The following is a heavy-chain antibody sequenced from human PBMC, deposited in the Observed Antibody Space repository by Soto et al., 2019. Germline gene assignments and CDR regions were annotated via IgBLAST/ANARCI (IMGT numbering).Heavy chain of an antibody. J-gene: IGHJ3*02. Sequence: SETLSLTCTVSGGSISSGGYYWSWIRQHPGKGLEWIGYIYYSGSTYYNPSLKSRVTISVDTSKNQFSLKLSSVTAADTAVYYCARDKWYSSSYDAFDIWGQGTMVTVS. CDR1: GGSISSGGYY. D-gene: IGHD6-6*01. V-gene: IGHV4-31*03. CDR3: ARDKWYSSSYDAFDI. CDR2: IYYSGST.